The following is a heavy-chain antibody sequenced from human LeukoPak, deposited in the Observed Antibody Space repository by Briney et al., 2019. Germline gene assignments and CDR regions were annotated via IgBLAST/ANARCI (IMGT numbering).Heavy chain of an antibody. V-gene: IGHV1-46*01. CDR2: INPSGGST. Sequence: ASVKVSCKASGYTFTGYYMHWVRQAPGQGLEWMGIINPSGGSTSYAQKFQGRVTMTRDTSTSTVYMELSSLRSEDTAVYYCARGDLLLWFGELYTYYYMDVWGKGTTVTISS. CDR1: GYTFTGYY. J-gene: IGHJ6*03. CDR3: ARGDLLLWFGELYTYYYMDV. D-gene: IGHD3-10*01.